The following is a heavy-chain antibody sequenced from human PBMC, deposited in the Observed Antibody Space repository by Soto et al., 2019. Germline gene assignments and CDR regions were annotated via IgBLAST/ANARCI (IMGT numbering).Heavy chain of an antibody. CDR2: IYYSGST. J-gene: IGHJ6*02. V-gene: IGHV4-39*01. CDR1: GGSISSGSYY. Sequence: SETLSLTCTVSGGSISSGSYYWGWIRQPPGKGLEWFGSIYYSGSTYYNPSLKSRVTISVDTSENQFSLKLSSVTAADTAVYYCARIKAAAVAGSDYYYYYGMDVWGQGTTVTVSS. D-gene: IGHD6-19*01. CDR3: ARIKAAAVAGSDYYYYYGMDV.